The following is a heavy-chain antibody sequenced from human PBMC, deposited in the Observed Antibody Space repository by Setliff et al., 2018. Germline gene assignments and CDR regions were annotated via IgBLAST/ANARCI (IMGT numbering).Heavy chain of an antibody. CDR1: TASITYYY. V-gene: IGHV4-59*08. J-gene: IGHJ4*02. CDR3: ASRDYYDNRGSLDF. Sequence: SETLSLTCSVSTASITYYYWSWIRQPPGKGLEWIGHVYDTGSPNYSPSLKGRVTISMDTSVNEFSLRLTSVTAADTAMYYCASRDYYDNRGSLDFWGQGTLVTVSS. CDR2: VYDTGSP. D-gene: IGHD3-22*01.